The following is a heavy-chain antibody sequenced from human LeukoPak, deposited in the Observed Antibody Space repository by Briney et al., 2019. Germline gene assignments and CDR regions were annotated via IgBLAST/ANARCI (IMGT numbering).Heavy chain of an antibody. CDR2: ISGSGGST. CDR3: AKVGYSDYDHDY. D-gene: IGHD5-12*01. V-gene: IGHV3-23*01. CDR1: GFTFSSFA. J-gene: IGHJ4*02. Sequence: GGSLRLSCAASGFTFSSFAMIWARQAPGKGLEWVSGISGSGGSTYSADSVKGRFTISRDNSKNTLYLQMNSLRAEDTAVYYCAKVGYSDYDHDYWGQGTLVTVSS.